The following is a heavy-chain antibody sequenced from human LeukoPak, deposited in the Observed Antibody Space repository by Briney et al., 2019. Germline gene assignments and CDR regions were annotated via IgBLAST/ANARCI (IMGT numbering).Heavy chain of an antibody. Sequence: GGSLRLSCAASGFTFSSYSMNWVRQAPGKGLEWVSYISSSSSTIYYADSVKGRFTISRDNAKNSLYLQMNSLRAEDTAVYYCARAGYSSSFDYWGQGTLVTVSP. CDR2: ISSSSSTI. D-gene: IGHD6-13*01. CDR3: ARAGYSSSFDY. V-gene: IGHV3-48*01. CDR1: GFTFSSYS. J-gene: IGHJ4*02.